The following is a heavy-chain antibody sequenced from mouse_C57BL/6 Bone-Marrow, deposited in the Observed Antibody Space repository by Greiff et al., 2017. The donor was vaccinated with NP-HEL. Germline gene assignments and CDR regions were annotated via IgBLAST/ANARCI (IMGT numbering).Heavy chain of an antibody. CDR1: GFTFSDFY. V-gene: IGHV7-1*01. J-gene: IGHJ1*03. CDR2: SRNKANDYTT. D-gene: IGHD1-1*01. Sequence: EVQRVESGGGLVQSGRSLRLSCATSGFTFSDFYMEWVRQAPGKGLEWIAASRNKANDYTTEYSASVKGRFIVSRDTSQSILYLQMNALRAEDTAIYYCARDGSSYVGWYFDVWGTGTTVTVSS. CDR3: ARDGSSYVGWYFDV.